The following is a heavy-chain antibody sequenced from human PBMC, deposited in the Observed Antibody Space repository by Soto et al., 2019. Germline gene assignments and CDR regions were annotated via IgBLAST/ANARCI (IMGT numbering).Heavy chain of an antibody. J-gene: IGHJ5*02. Sequence: SETLSLTCTVPGGSKSGFYWTWIRPPAGKGLEWIGRVYSSGGTHYSPSLKSRVTISLDTSKNQFSLRLLSVTDADTAVYFCARGQQFTDWFDHWGQGTLVTVFS. CDR2: VYSSGGT. CDR1: GGSKSGFY. V-gene: IGHV4-4*07. D-gene: IGHD2-2*01. CDR3: ARGQQFTDWFDH.